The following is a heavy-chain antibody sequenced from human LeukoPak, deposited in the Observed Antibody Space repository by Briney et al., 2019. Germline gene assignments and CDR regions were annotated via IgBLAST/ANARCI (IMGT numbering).Heavy chain of an antibody. CDR2: ISYDGSSK. Sequence: GGSLRLSCAASGFTVSNNYMTWVRQAPGKGLEWVAGISYDGSSKYYADSVKGRFTISRDNSRNTLYLQMNSLRAEDTALCYCATSLHPTVTPDYWGQGTLVTVSS. J-gene: IGHJ4*02. CDR1: GFTVSNNY. D-gene: IGHD4-17*01. V-gene: IGHV3-30*03. CDR3: ATSLHPTVTPDY.